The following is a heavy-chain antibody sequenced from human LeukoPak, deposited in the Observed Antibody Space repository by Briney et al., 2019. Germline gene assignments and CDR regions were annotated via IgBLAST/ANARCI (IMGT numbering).Heavy chain of an antibody. Sequence: ASVKVSCKASGYTFTSYYMHWVRQAPGQGLEWMGIINPSGGSTSYAQNFQGRVTMTRDTSTSTVYMELSSLRSEDTAVYYCARQNRQRPSLAPIDYWGQGTLVTVSS. CDR1: GYTFTSYY. CDR3: ARQNRQRPSLAPIDY. D-gene: IGHD1-1*01. CDR2: INPSGGST. V-gene: IGHV1-46*01. J-gene: IGHJ4*02.